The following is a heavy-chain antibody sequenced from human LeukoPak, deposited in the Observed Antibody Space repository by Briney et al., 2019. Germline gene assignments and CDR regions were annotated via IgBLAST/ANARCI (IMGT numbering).Heavy chain of an antibody. D-gene: IGHD2-2*01. CDR2: ITMNRVR. V-gene: IGHV3-69-1*02. CDR3: TRGRYQFLGPNDY. Sequence: GGSLRLSCSASGFSLSDYGMSWVRQAPGKGLEWVSCITMNRVRLYADSVKGRFTISRDNDKNSVYLQVNSLRDEDTAVYYCTRGRYQFLGPNDYWGQGSLVTVSS. J-gene: IGHJ4*02. CDR1: GFSLSDYG.